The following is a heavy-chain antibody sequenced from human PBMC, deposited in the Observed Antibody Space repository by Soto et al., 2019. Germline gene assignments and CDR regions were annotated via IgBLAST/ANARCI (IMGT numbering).Heavy chain of an antibody. J-gene: IGHJ4*02. D-gene: IGHD6-13*01. CDR1: GFTFTNYA. Sequence: GGSLRLSCAASGFTFTNYAMTWVRQAPGKGLEWVSVIAGSSAYTYYAGSVKGRFTISRDNSINTLYLQMNSLGAEDTAVYYCAKKSGSSSWYVGFDYWGQGTLVTVSS. CDR3: AKKSGSSSWYVGFDY. V-gene: IGHV3-23*01. CDR2: IAGSSAYT.